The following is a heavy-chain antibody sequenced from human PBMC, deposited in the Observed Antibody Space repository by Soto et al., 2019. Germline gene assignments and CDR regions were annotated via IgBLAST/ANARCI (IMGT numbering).Heavy chain of an antibody. D-gene: IGHD6-13*01. J-gene: IGHJ5*02. CDR2: ISYDGSNK. Sequence: GGSLRLSCAASGFTFSSYAMHWVRQAPGKGLEWVAVISYDGSNKYYADSVKGRFTISRDNSKNTLYLQMNSLRAEDTAVYYCARQFQQLNWFDPWGQGTLVTVSS. CDR1: GFTFSSYA. V-gene: IGHV3-30*04. CDR3: ARQFQQLNWFDP.